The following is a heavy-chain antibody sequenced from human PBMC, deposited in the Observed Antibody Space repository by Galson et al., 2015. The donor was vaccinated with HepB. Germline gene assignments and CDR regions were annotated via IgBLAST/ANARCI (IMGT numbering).Heavy chain of an antibody. D-gene: IGHD2-8*02. CDR1: GFTFSSYG. J-gene: IGHJ5*02. CDR2: IKSKTDGETT. Sequence: SLRLSCAASGFTFSSYGIHWVRQAPGKGLEWVGRIKSKTDGETTDYAAPVKGRFTISRDDSKNRLYLQMNSLKTEDTAVYYCTTDVYYSTYWSWLDPWGQGTLVTVSS. V-gene: IGHV3-15*01. CDR3: TTDVYYSTYWSWLDP.